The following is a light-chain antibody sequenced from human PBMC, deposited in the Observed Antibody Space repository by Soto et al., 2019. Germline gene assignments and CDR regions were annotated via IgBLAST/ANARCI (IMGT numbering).Light chain of an antibody. J-gene: IGKJ1*01. V-gene: IGKV3-20*01. CDR1: QSISRY. CDR3: QQYGGSPRT. Sequence: IVLTQSPGTLSLSPGERTTLSCRASQSISRYLAWYQQKPGQGPRLLIYGASSRATGTPDRFSGSGSGTDFTLTITRLEPEDFAVYYCQQYGGSPRTFGQGTKVDI. CDR2: GAS.